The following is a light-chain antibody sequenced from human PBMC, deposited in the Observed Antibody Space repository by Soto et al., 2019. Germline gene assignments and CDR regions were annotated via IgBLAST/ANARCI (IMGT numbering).Light chain of an antibody. Sequence: QSVLTQPASVSGSPGQSITISCTGTSSDVGGAYNFVSWYQQHPGKVPKLMIYGVSNRPSGVSNRFSGSRSGNTASLTISGLQAEDEADYYCSSYTNTSTPCVFGTGTKLTVL. J-gene: IGLJ1*01. CDR1: SSDVGGAYNF. CDR2: GVS. CDR3: SSYTNTSTPCV. V-gene: IGLV2-14*01.